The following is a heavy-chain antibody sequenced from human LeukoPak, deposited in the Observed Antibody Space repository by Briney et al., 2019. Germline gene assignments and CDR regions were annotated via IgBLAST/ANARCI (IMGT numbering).Heavy chain of an antibody. Sequence: KTSETLSLTCTVSGGSISSSNYYWGWIRQPRGKGLEWIGSFYYSGSTYYNPSLKSRVTISVDTSKNQFSLELSSVTAADTAVYYCARRDTATDAFDIWGQGTMVTVSS. CDR3: ARRDTATDAFDI. CDR1: GGSISSSNYY. CDR2: FYYSGST. D-gene: IGHD5-18*01. V-gene: IGHV4-39*01. J-gene: IGHJ3*02.